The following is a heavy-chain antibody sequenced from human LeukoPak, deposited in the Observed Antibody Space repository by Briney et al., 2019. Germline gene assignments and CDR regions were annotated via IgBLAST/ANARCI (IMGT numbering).Heavy chain of an antibody. Sequence: GASVKVSCKASGYTFTSYAMHWVRQAPGQRLEWMGWINAGNGNTKYSQKFQGRVTITRDTSASTAYMELSSLRSEDTAVYYCASVFLSRVVQNYYYYGMDVWGQGTTVTVSS. J-gene: IGHJ6*02. D-gene: IGHD3-3*01. V-gene: IGHV1-3*01. CDR1: GYTFTSYA. CDR3: ASVFLSRVVQNYYYYGMDV. CDR2: INAGNGNT.